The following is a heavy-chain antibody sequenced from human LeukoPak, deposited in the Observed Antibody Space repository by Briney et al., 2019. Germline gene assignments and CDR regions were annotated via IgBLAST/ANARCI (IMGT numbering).Heavy chain of an antibody. D-gene: IGHD3-22*01. CDR3: ARDRAYYYDSSGYYYFDH. J-gene: IGHJ4*02. V-gene: IGHV3-11*05. Sequence: GRFTISRDNAKSSLYLQMNSLRDEDTAVYYCARDRAYYYDSSGYYYFDHWGQGTLVTVSS.